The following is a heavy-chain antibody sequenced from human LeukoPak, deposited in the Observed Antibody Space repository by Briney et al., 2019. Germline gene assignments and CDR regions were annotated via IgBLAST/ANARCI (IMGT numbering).Heavy chain of an antibody. V-gene: IGHV3-48*02. Sequence: GGSLRLSCAASGFTFSSYSMNWVRQAPGKGLGWVSYISSSSSTIYYADSVKGRFTISRDNAKNSLYLQMNSLRDEDTAVYYCARDCIPAAIGWFDPWGQGTLVTVSS. CDR2: ISSSSSTI. J-gene: IGHJ5*02. CDR1: GFTFSSYS. D-gene: IGHD2-2*01. CDR3: ARDCIPAAIGWFDP.